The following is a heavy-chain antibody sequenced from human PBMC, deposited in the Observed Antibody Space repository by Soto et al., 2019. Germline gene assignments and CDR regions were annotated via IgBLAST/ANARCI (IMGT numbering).Heavy chain of an antibody. D-gene: IGHD3-3*01. CDR3: ASGRLRFLEWLRNWFDP. J-gene: IGHJ5*02. CDR2: IYYSGST. CDR1: GGSISSSSYY. V-gene: IGHV4-39*01. Sequence: PSETLSLSCTVSGGSISSSSYYGGWIRQPPGKGLEWIGSIYYSGSTYYNPSLKSRVTISVDTSKNQFSLKLSSVTAADTAVYYCASGRLRFLEWLRNWFDPWGQGTLVTVSS.